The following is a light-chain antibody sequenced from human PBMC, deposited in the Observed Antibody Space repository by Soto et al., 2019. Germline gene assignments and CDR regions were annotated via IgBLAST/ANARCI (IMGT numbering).Light chain of an antibody. CDR2: AAS. Sequence: IQMTQSPSSLSASLGDRVIITCRASQTIISHLNWYQQKPGKAPNLLVYAASSLQSGVPSRFTGSGSGTDFTLTISSLQPEDFATYFCQQSYTTPITFGQGTRLEIK. V-gene: IGKV1-39*01. CDR1: QTIISH. J-gene: IGKJ5*01. CDR3: QQSYTTPIT.